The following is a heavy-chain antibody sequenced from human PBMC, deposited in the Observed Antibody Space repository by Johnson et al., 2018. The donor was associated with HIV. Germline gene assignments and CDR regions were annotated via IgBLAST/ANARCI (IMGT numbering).Heavy chain of an antibody. CDR1: GFTFSSYW. V-gene: IGHV3-7*01. Sequence: VQLVESGGGLVQPGGSLRLSCAVSGFTFSSYWMSWVRQAPGKGLEWVANIKQDGSEIYFVDSVKGRFTISRDNANISLYLQMNSLRVEDTAVYYCARGQTAYSGYDVPLDIWGQGTMVTVSS. J-gene: IGHJ3*02. CDR3: ARGQTAYSGYDVPLDI. D-gene: IGHD5-12*01. CDR2: IKQDGSEI.